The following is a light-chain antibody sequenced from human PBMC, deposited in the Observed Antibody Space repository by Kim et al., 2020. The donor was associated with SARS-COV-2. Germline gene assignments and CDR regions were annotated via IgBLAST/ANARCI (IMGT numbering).Light chain of an antibody. CDR3: QQYGTSPWT. CDR1: QSVSTNN. V-gene: IGKV3-20*01. Sequence: EIVLTQSPGTLSLSPGERATLSCRASQSVSTNNLAWYQQKPGQAPRVLIYDASNRATGIPDRFNGGGCGTDFTLTISRLEPEDFAVYYCQQYGTSPWTFGQEAKVDIK. J-gene: IGKJ1*01. CDR2: DAS.